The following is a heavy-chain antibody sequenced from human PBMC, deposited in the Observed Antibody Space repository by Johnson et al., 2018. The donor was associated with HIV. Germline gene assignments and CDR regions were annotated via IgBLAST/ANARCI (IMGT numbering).Heavy chain of an antibody. CDR1: GFIFRNYA. D-gene: IGHD3-22*01. J-gene: IGHJ3*02. Sequence: QMLLVESGGGVVQPGRSLRLSCVASGFIFRNYAIHWVRQAPGKGLEWVAFIRSDGSNKYYVDSVKGRFTISRDNSKNTLYLQMNSWGAEDTAVYYCARDRAIVVAYDAFDIWGQGTMVTVSS. V-gene: IGHV3-30*02. CDR2: IRSDGSNK. CDR3: ARDRAIVVAYDAFDI.